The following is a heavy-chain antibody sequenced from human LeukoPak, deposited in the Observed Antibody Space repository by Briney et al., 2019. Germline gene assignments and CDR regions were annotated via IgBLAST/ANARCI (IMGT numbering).Heavy chain of an antibody. D-gene: IGHD2-2*01. CDR1: GYSISSGYY. CDR3: ARDEGSSYPFDY. J-gene: IGHJ4*02. Sequence: SETLSLTCTVSGYSISSGYYWGWIRQPPGKGLEWIGSIYYSGSTYYNPSLKSRVTISVDTSKNQFSLNLSSVTAADTAVYFCARDEGSSYPFDYWGQGTLVTVSS. CDR2: IYYSGST. V-gene: IGHV4-38-2*02.